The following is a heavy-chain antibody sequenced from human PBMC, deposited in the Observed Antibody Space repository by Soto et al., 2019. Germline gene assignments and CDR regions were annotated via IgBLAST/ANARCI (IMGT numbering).Heavy chain of an antibody. CDR3: ARDFYGSGSYKDYYYYYMDV. Sequence: SETLSLTCPVSGASTSSYYWSWIRQPPGKGLERIGYISNSGSTNYTPSLRSRVTISVDTSKNPFSLKLSSVTAADTAVYYCARDFYGSGSYKDYYYYYMDVWGKGTTVTVSS. CDR1: GASTSSYY. CDR2: ISNSGST. V-gene: IGHV4-59*01. J-gene: IGHJ6*03. D-gene: IGHD3-10*01.